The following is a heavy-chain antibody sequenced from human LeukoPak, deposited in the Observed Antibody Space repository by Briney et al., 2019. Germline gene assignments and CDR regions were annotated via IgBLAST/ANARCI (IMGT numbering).Heavy chain of an antibody. CDR2: IYYSGNT. Sequence: LRLSCSVSGLTFNDYYWSWIRQPPGKGLEWIGFIYYSGNTNYNPSLKSRVTISVDMSKNQFSLKLSSVTAADTAVYYCARGVVVPAASFDYWGQGTLVTVSS. CDR1: GLTFNDYY. CDR3: ARGVVVPAASFDY. D-gene: IGHD2-2*01. J-gene: IGHJ4*02. V-gene: IGHV4-59*01.